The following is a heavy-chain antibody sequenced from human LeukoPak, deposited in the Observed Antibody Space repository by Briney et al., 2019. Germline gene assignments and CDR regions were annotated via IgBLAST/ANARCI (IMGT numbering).Heavy chain of an antibody. CDR2: IYSDGRT. D-gene: IGHD6-13*01. CDR3: AGNLYSSSWSDY. J-gene: IGHJ4*02. V-gene: IGHV3-53*01. CDR1: GFTVTNNY. Sequence: GGPLRLSCAASGFTVTNNYLTWVRQAPGKGLDWVSVIYSDGRTYYADSVKDRFIISRDNSKNTLYLQMNSLKPEDTALYYCAGNLYSSSWSDYWGRGTLVTVSS.